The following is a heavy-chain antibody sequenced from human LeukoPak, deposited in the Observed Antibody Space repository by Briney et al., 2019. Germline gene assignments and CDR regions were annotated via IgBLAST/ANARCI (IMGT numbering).Heavy chain of an antibody. CDR1: GFTFSSYS. J-gene: IGHJ4*02. D-gene: IGHD3-10*01. V-gene: IGHV3-21*01. Sequence: GGSLRPSCAASGFTFSSYSMNWVRQAPGKGLEWVSSISSSSSYIYYADSVKGRFTISRDNAKNSLYLQMNSLRAEDTAVYYCARFGSGSSIDYWGQGTLVTVSS. CDR3: ARFGSGSSIDY. CDR2: ISSSSSYI.